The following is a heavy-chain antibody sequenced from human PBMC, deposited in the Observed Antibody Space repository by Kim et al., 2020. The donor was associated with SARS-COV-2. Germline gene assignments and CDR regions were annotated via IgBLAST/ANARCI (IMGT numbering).Heavy chain of an antibody. D-gene: IGHD3-10*01. CDR3: ARDDYGSGSYYYLYSYCGMGA. V-gene: IGHV4-59*13. J-gene: IGHJ6*02. Sequence: SETLSLTCTVSGGSISSYYWSWIRQPPGKGLEWIGYIYYSGSTNSNPSLKRRVTISVDTSKNQFSLKLSSVTAADTAVYYCARDDYGSGSYYYLYSYCGMGAWGPGATVTVSS. CDR1: GGSISSYY. CDR2: IYYSGST.